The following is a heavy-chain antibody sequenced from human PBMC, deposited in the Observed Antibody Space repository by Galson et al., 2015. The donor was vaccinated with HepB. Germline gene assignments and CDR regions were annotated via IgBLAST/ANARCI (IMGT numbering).Heavy chain of an antibody. D-gene: IGHD1-26*01. CDR2: INPDSGDT. V-gene: IGHV1-46*03. CDR1: GYSFTSFY. CDR3: AKFTLGIDGGDY. J-gene: IGHJ4*02. Sequence: SVKVSCKASGYSFTSFYMHWVRQAPGQGLEWMGIINPDSGDTTYAQKFQGRVTMTRDTSTRTVYMELGSLRSEDTAMYYCAKFTLGIDGGDYWGQGTLVTVSS.